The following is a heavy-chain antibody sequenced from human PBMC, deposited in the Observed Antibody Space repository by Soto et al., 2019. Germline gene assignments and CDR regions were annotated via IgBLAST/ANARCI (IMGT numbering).Heavy chain of an antibody. V-gene: IGHV4-30-4*01. Sequence: NPSETLSLTCTVSGGSISSGDYYWSWIRQPPGKGLEWIGYIYYSGSTYYNPSLKSRVTISVDTSKNQFSLKLSSVTAADTAVYYCARLMVYARVFDYWGQGTLVTVSS. J-gene: IGHJ4*02. CDR1: GGSISSGDYY. D-gene: IGHD2-8*01. CDR3: ARLMVYARVFDY. CDR2: IYYSGST.